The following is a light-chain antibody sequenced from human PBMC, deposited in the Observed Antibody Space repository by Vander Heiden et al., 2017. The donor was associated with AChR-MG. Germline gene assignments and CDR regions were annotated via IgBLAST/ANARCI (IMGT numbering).Light chain of an antibody. CDR1: QSVSSY. Sequence: DIVLTQSPATLSLSAGERATLSCRASQSVSSYLAWYQQKPGQAPRLLIYDASNRATGIPARFSGSGSGTEFTLTISSLEPEEFAVYYCQQRSNWPPTFGQGTRLAIK. J-gene: IGKJ5*01. CDR2: DAS. V-gene: IGKV3-11*01. CDR3: QQRSNWPPT.